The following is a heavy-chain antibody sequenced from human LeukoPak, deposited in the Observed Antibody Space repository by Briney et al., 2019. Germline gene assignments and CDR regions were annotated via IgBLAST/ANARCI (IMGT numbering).Heavy chain of an antibody. CDR2: IIPIFGTA. CDR3: AREMGYYDFWSGSGPIAFDI. Sequence: SVKVSCKASGGTFSSYAISWVRQAPGQGLEWMGRIIPIFGTANYAQKFQGRVTITADESTSTAYMELSSLRSEDTAVYYCAREMGYYDFWSGSGPIAFDIWGQGTMVTVSS. CDR1: GGTFSSYA. D-gene: IGHD3-3*01. J-gene: IGHJ3*02. V-gene: IGHV1-69*13.